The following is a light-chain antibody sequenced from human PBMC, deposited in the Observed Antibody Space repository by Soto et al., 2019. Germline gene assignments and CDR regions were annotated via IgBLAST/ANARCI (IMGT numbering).Light chain of an antibody. Sequence: DIQLIQSPATLSASVGDRITITCRASENIFKFLAWYQQRSGRAPNLLIYAASDLETGVPSRFSDRGSGTEFTLTINSLQPDDSETYYCQHYNTQSMTFGVGTKV. J-gene: IGKJ4*01. CDR3: QHYNTQSMT. V-gene: IGKV1-5*01. CDR2: AAS. CDR1: ENIFKF.